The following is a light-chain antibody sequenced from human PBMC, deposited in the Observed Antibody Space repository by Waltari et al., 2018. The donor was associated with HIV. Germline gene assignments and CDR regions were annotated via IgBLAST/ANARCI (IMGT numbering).Light chain of an antibody. Sequence: SSVLTQAPSVSVAPGQTARITCGGDNMGSKRVHWYQQRPGQAPLLVVYDDSDRPSGIPERISGSNSGNTATLTINRVEGGDEADYYCQVWDTSGDFWEFGGGTKLTVL. CDR3: QVWDTSGDFWE. CDR2: DDS. CDR1: NMGSKR. J-gene: IGLJ3*02. V-gene: IGLV3-21*02.